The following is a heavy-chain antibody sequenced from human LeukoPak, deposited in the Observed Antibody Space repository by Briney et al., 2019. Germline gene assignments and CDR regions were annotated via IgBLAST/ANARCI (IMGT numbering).Heavy chain of an antibody. V-gene: IGHV1-18*01. Sequence: ASVKVSCKASGYTFTSYGISWVRQAPGQGLEWMGWISAYNGNTNYAQKFQGRVTITRDTSASTAYMELSSLRSEDTAVYYCARETYGSGSYWGFDYWGQGTLVTVSS. CDR3: ARETYGSGSYWGFDY. J-gene: IGHJ4*02. D-gene: IGHD3-10*01. CDR1: GYTFTSYG. CDR2: ISAYNGNT.